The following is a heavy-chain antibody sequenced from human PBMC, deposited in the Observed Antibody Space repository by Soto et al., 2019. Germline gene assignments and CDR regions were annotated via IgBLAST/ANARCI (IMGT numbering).Heavy chain of an antibody. V-gene: IGHV1-69*06. CDR3: NRGSEYDFWSGYL. J-gene: IGHJ4*02. CDR1: GGTSTRYA. CDR2: IVPMFGTS. Sequence: QERLVQSGAEVRKPGSSVKVSCKVTGGTSTRYAIKWVRQAPGQGLEWMGGIVPMFGTSKYAQKFQGRVTITADTLTNIAYMELRSLRSEDTAAYYCNRGSEYDFWSGYLWGQGTLVSVSS. D-gene: IGHD3-3*01.